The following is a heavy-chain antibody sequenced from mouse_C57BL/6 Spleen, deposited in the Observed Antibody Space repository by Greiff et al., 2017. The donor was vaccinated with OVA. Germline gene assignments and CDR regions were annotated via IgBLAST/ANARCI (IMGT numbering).Heavy chain of an antibody. D-gene: IGHD2-5*01. CDR3: ASYYSNPFAY. J-gene: IGHJ3*01. CDR2: IWSGGST. V-gene: IGHV2-2*01. Sequence: QVQLQQSGPGLVQPSQSLSITCTVSGFSLTSYGVHWVRQSPGKGLEWLGVIWSGGSTDYNAAFISRLSISKDNSKSQVFFKMNSLQADDTAIYYCASYYSNPFAYWGQGTLVTVSA. CDR1: GFSLTSYG.